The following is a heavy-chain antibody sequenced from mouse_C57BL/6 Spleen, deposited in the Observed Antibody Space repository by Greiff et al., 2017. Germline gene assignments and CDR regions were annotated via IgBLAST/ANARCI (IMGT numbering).Heavy chain of an antibody. CDR3: AKIGGTTVVYWYFDV. CDR2: IWRGGST. V-gene: IGHV2-5*01. J-gene: IGHJ1*03. CDR1: GFSLTSYG. D-gene: IGHD1-1*01. Sequence: QVQLKESGPGLVQPSQSLSITCTVSGFSLTSYGVHWVRQSPGKGLEWLGVIWRGGSTDYNAAFMSRLSITKDNSKSQVFFKMNSLQADDTAIYYGAKIGGTTVVYWYFDVWGTGTTVTVSS.